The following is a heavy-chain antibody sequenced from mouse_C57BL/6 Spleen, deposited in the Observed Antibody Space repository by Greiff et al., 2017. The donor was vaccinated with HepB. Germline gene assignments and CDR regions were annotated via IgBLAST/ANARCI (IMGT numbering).Heavy chain of an antibody. CDR1: GYAFSSSW. CDR2: IYPGDGDT. CDR3: ARENSYYAMDY. J-gene: IGHJ4*01. V-gene: IGHV1-82*01. D-gene: IGHD5-1-1*01. Sequence: QVQLKESGPELVKPGASVKISCKASGYAFSSSWMNWVKQRPGKGLEWIGRIYPGDGDTNYNGKFKGKATLTADKSSSTAYMQLSSLTSEDSAVYFCARENSYYAMDYWGQGTSVTVSS.